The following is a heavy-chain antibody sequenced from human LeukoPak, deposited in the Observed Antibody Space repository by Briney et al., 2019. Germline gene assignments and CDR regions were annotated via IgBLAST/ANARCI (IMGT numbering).Heavy chain of an antibody. CDR2: ISSNGGST. CDR1: GFTFSSYA. D-gene: IGHD6-13*01. CDR3: ARTGYSSSWYGWFDP. J-gene: IGHJ5*02. V-gene: IGHV3-64*01. Sequence: GGSLRLSCAASGFTFSSYAMHWVRQAPGKGLEYVSAISSNGGSTYYANSVKGRFTISRDNSKNTLYLQMGSLRAEDMAVYYCARTGYSSSWYGWFDPWGQGTLVTVSS.